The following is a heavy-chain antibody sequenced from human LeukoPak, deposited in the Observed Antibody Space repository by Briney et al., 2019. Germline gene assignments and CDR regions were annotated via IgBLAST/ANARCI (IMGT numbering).Heavy chain of an antibody. V-gene: IGHV3-7*03. CDR2: INHNGNVN. CDR3: ARGGGLDV. Sequence: GSLRLSCAASGLTFSSHWMNWARQAPGKGLEWVASINHNGNVNYYVDSVKGRFTISRDNAKNSLYLQMSNSRAEDTAVYFCARGGGLDVWGQGATVTVSS. CDR1: GLTFSSHW. J-gene: IGHJ6*02. D-gene: IGHD3-16*01.